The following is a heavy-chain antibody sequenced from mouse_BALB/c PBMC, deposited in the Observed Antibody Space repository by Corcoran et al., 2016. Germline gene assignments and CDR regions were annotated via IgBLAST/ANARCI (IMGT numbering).Heavy chain of an antibody. D-gene: IGHD4-1*01. J-gene: IGHJ2*01. CDR3: ARLGSDLDY. CDR1: GYTFISYV. V-gene: IGHV1S136*01. CDR2: INPYNDGT. Sequence: EVQLQKSGPELVKPGDPVKMSCKASGYTFISYVVPWVKQKPGQGLEWIGYINPYNDGTKYNEKFKGKATLTSDKSSSTAYMELSSLTSEDSAVYYCARLGSDLDYWGQGTTLTVSS.